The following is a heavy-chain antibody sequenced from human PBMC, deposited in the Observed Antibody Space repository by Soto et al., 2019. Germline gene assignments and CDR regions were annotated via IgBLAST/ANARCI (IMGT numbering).Heavy chain of an antibody. D-gene: IGHD5-18*01. CDR2: SIPIFGTT. J-gene: IGHJ6*02. V-gene: IGHV1-69*01. Sequence: QMHLVQSGAEVKKPGSSVKVSCKASGGSFTYTLSWVRQAPGQGLEWMGGSIPIFGTTNYAQKFQDRVTITADESTKTAYMELNTLRSEDTAVYYCARLHSHGTYGMDVWGQGTTVTVSS. CDR3: ARLHSHGTYGMDV. CDR1: GGSFTYT.